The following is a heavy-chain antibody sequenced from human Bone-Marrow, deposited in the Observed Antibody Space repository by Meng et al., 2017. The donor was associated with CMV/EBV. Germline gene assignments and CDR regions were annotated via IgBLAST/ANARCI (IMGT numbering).Heavy chain of an antibody. D-gene: IGHD2-2*01. J-gene: IGHJ6*02. CDR2: INHSGST. CDR1: GGSFSGYY. CDR3: ARGTKQLTYYYYYYGMDV. Sequence: SETLSLTCAVYGGSFSGYYWSWIRQPPGKGLEWIGEINHSGSTNYNPSLKSRVTISVDTSKNQLSLKLSSVTAADTAVYYCARGTKQLTYYYYYYGMDVWGQGTTVTVSS. V-gene: IGHV4-34*01.